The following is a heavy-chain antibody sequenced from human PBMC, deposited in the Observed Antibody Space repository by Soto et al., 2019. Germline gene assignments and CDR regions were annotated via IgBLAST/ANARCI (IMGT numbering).Heavy chain of an antibody. CDR1: GGXISSYY. CDR3: ASTVVVVAASWFDP. D-gene: IGHD2-15*01. V-gene: IGHV4-59*01. CDR2: IYYSGST. J-gene: IGHJ5*02. Sequence: SETLSLTCTVSGGXISSYYWSWIRQPPGKGLEWIGYIYYSGSTNYNPSLKSRVTISVDTSKNQFSLKLSSVTAADTAVYYCASTVVVVAASWFDPWGQGTLVTVSS.